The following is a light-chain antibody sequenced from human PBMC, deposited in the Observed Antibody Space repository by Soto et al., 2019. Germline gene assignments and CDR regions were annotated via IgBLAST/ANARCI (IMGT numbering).Light chain of an antibody. J-gene: IGKJ1*01. CDR1: QSSGS. CDR2: EAS. Sequence: DIQMTQSPSTLSASVGDRVTITCRASQSSGSLAWYQQKPGKAPKLLIYEASNLKSGVPSRFSGSGSGTEYTLTISSLQPDDSASYYCQQDNGYWTFGQGTRVEIK. CDR3: QQDNGYWT. V-gene: IGKV1-5*03.